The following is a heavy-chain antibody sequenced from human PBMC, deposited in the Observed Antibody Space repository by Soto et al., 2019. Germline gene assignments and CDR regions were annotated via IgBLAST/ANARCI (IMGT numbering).Heavy chain of an antibody. CDR3: ATFYPNFDSGGSPRRCSFDL. CDR1: GYALTELS. V-gene: IGHV1-24*01. J-gene: IGHJ2*01. D-gene: IGHD3-22*01. CDR2: FDPEDGET. Sequence: GASVKVSCKVSGYALTELSMHWVRQAPGKGLEWMGGFDPEDGETIYAQKFQGRVTMTEDTSTDTAYMELSSLRSEDTAVYYCATFYPNFDSGGSPRRCSFDLWGRRTLVTVPS.